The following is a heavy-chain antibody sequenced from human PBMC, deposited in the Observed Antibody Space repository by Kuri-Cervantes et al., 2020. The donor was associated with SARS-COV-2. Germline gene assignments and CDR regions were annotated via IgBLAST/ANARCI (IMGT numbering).Heavy chain of an antibody. D-gene: IGHD5-12*01. Sequence: ASVKVSCKASGYTFTSYYIHWVRQAPGQGLEWMGWINPNSGGTNYAQKFQGRVTMTGDTSITTAFMELSSLRSDDTAVYYCARGGYRAFDIWGLGTMVTVSS. CDR1: GYTFTSYY. CDR2: INPNSGGT. J-gene: IGHJ3*02. CDR3: ARGGYRAFDI. V-gene: IGHV1-2*02.